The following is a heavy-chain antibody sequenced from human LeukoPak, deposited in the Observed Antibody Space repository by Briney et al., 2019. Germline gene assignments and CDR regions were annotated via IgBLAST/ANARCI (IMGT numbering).Heavy chain of an antibody. Sequence: PSETLSLTCAVYGGSFSGYYWSWIRQPPGKGLEWIGEINHSGSTNYNPSLKSRVTISVDTSKNQFSLKLSSVTAADTAVYYCARGRTTWGSYYYDSSGYLVDYWGQGTLVTVSS. J-gene: IGHJ4*02. V-gene: IGHV4-34*01. CDR2: INHSGST. CDR3: ARGRTTWGSYYYDSSGYLVDY. CDR1: GGSFSGYY. D-gene: IGHD3-22*01.